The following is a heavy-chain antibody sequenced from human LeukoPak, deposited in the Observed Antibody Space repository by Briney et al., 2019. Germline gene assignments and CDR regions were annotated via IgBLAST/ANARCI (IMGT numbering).Heavy chain of an antibody. CDR3: SRNGLVVCDY. V-gene: IGHV3-49*04. D-gene: IGHD6-6*01. J-gene: IGHJ4*02. CDR2: IRRRAYGGAA. Sequence: GGSLRLSCTTSGFAFDDFAMSWVRQPAGKGLEWVGFIRRRAYGGAAEYAASVKGRFIISRDDSKGIAYLQMNSLKTEDTAVYYCSRNGLVVCDYWGQGSRVIVSP. CDR1: GFAFDDFA.